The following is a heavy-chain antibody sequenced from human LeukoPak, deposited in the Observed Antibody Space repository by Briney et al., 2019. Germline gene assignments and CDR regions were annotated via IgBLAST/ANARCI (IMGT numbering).Heavy chain of an antibody. CDR2: ISGSGDTT. CDR1: GFTFSNAW. V-gene: IGHV3-23*01. D-gene: IGHD2-15*01. CDR3: ARGRVVPAALLDY. J-gene: IGHJ4*02. Sequence: PGGSLRLSCAASGFTFSNAWMSWVRQAPGKGLEWVSSISGSGDTTNYADSVKGRFTISRDNSKNTLFLQMNSLRADDTAVYYCARGRVVPAALLDYWGQGTLVTVSS.